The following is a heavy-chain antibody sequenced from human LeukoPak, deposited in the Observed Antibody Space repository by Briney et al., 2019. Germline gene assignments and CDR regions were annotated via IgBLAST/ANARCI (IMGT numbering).Heavy chain of an antibody. CDR2: ISGSGSST. CDR3: ARDMRLWPD. D-gene: IGHD2-2*01. Sequence: GGSLRLSCAASGFTFSSYAMSWVRQAPGKGLEWVSAISGSGSSTYYADSVKGRFTISRDNSKNTLYPQMNSLRADDTAVYYCARDMRLWPDWGQGTLVTVSS. V-gene: IGHV3-23*01. J-gene: IGHJ4*02. CDR1: GFTFSSYA.